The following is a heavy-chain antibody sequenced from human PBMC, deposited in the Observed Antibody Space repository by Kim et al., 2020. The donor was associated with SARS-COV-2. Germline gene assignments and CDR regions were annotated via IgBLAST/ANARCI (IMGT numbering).Heavy chain of an antibody. CDR3: EASDY. CDR1: GFTFSRYA. CDR2: ISDSGVRT. J-gene: IGHJ4*02. V-gene: IGHV3-23*01. Sequence: GGSLRLSCAASGFTFSRYAMSWARQAPGKGLEWVSTISDSGVRTHYADSVKGRFTISRDNSKSKLFLQMNSLRAEATAAYYYEASDYWGQGILVTVSS.